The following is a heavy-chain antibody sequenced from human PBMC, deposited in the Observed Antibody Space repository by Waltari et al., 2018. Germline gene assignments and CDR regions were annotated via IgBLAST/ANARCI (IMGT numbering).Heavy chain of an antibody. Sequence: QVQLQQWGAGLLKPSETLSLTCAVYGGSFSGYYWSWIRQPPGKGLEWIGEINHSGSTNYIPSLKSRVTIAVDTSKNQFSLKLSSVTAAETAVYYCARGRGPDLWGRGTLVTVSS. CDR1: GGSFSGYY. V-gene: IGHV4-34*01. CDR3: ARGRGPDL. J-gene: IGHJ2*01. D-gene: IGHD6-25*01. CDR2: INHSGST.